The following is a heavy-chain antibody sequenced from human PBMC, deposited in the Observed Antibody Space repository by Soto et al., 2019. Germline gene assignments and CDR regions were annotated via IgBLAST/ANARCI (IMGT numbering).Heavy chain of an antibody. CDR3: ARGGGTIFGVVRSINGYYMDV. D-gene: IGHD3-3*01. CDR2: INHSGST. V-gene: IGHV4-34*01. CDR1: GWSFSGYY. Sequence: SETLSLTCAFYGWSFSGYYWSWIRQPPGKGLEWIGEINHSGSTNYNPSLKSRVTISVDTSKNQFSLKLSSVTAADTAVYYCARGGGTIFGVVRSINGYYMDVWGKGTTVTVSS. J-gene: IGHJ6*03.